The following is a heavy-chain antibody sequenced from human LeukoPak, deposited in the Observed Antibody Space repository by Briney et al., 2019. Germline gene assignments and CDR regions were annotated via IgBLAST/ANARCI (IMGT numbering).Heavy chain of an antibody. V-gene: IGHV3-7*01. CDR2: INEGGSEK. CDR1: GFTFRSYW. Sequence: PGGSLRLSCAASGFTFRSYWMTWVRQAPGKGLEWVANINEGGSEKNYLDSVKGRFTVSRDNAKNSLYLQMDSLKIEDTAVYHCLSATETGYWGQGTQVTVSS. J-gene: IGHJ4*02. CDR3: LSATETGY. D-gene: IGHD1-14*01.